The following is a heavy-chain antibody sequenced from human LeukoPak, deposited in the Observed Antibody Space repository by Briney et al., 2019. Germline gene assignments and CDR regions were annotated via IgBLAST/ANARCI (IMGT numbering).Heavy chain of an antibody. CDR1: GGSISSGDYY. CDR3: ARGWPGYGAFDI. D-gene: IGHD5-18*01. V-gene: IGHV4-30-4*08. CDR2: IYYSGST. Sequence: SQTLSLTCTVSGGSISSGDYYWSWIRQPPGKGLEWIGYIYYSGSTYYNPSLKSRVTISVDTSKNQFSLKLSSVTAADTAVYYCARGWPGYGAFDIWGQGTMVTVST. J-gene: IGHJ3*02.